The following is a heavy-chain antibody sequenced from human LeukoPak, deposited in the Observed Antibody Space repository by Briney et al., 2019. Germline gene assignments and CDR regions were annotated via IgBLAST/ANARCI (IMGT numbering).Heavy chain of an antibody. CDR2: INHSGST. V-gene: IGHV4-34*01. D-gene: IGHD4-23*01. J-gene: IGHJ4*02. Sequence: SETLSLTCAVYGGSFSGYYWSWIRQPPGKGLEWIGEINHSGSTNYNPSLKSRVTISVDTSKNQFSLKLSSVTAADTAVYYCARRKVIPYGGNSGLDYWGQGTLVTVSS. CDR1: GGSFSGYY. CDR3: ARRKVIPYGGNSGLDY.